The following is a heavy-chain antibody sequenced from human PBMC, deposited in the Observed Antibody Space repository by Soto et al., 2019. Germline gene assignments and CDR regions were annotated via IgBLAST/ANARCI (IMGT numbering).Heavy chain of an antibody. CDR2: ITSKAYGATT. D-gene: IGHD6-19*01. V-gene: IGHV3-49*04. Sequence: PGGSLSHCCPASGVSFGDYAMNWVGQAPGKGLEWVGFITSKAYGATTKYAASVEGRFTISRDDSKGIAYLQKNSPKTEDTGDYYYARGIDGSGWSFGYWGQGTLVTVSS. J-gene: IGHJ4*02. CDR1: GVSFGDYA. CDR3: ARGIDGSGWSFGY.